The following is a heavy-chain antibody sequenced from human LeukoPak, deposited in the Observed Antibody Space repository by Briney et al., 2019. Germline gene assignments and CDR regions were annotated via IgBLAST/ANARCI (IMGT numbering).Heavy chain of an antibody. V-gene: IGHV4-61*02. Sequence: PSQTLSLTCTVSGGSISSGSYYWSWIRQPAGKGLEWIGRIYSSGSTNYNPSLKSRVTISLDTSKNQFSLKLSSVTAADTAVYYCARGSSGSYFIGAQYYFDYWGQGTLVTVSS. CDR1: GGSISSGSYY. CDR3: ARGSSGSYFIGAQYYFDY. D-gene: IGHD1-26*01. J-gene: IGHJ4*02. CDR2: IYSSGST.